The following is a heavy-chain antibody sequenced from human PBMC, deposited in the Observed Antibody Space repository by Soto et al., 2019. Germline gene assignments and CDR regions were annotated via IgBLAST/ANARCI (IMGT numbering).Heavy chain of an antibody. CDR2: ISAYNGNT. Sequence: QVQLVQSGAEVKKPGASVKVSCKASGYTFTSYGISWVRQAPGQGLEWRGWISAYNGNTNYAQKLQGRVTMTTHPPTSTAYMELRSLRSDDTAVYYCARRSGTVTTTPYDYWGQGTLVTVSS. D-gene: IGHD4-17*01. CDR3: ARRSGTVTTTPYDY. CDR1: GYTFTSYG. V-gene: IGHV1-18*01. J-gene: IGHJ4*02.